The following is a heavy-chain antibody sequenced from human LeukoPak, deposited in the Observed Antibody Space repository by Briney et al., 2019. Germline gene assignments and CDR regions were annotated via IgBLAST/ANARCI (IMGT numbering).Heavy chain of an antibody. CDR1: GFTFSHYW. V-gene: IGHV3-7*01. CDR3: ARDKIVGATHFDY. Sequence: GGSLRLSCAASGFTFSHYWMSWVRQAPGKGLEWVANIQQDGSEKYYVDSVKGRFTISRDNAKNSLYLQMNSLRAEDTAVYYCARDKIVGATHFDYWGQGTLVTVSS. J-gene: IGHJ4*02. D-gene: IGHD1-26*01. CDR2: IQQDGSEK.